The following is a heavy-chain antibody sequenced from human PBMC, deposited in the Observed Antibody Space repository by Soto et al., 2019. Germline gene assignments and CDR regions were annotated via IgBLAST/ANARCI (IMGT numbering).Heavy chain of an antibody. V-gene: IGHV3-74*01. J-gene: IGHJ6*02. CDR3: ARADLTIFGVVIDYYYGMDV. CDR1: GFTFSSYC. Sequence: GGSLRLSCAASGFTFSSYCMHWVRQAPGKGLVWVSRINSDGSSTSYADSVKGRFTISRDNAKNTLYLQMNSLRAEDTAVYYCARADLTIFGVVIDYYYGMDVWGQGTTVTVSS. D-gene: IGHD3-3*01. CDR2: INSDGSST.